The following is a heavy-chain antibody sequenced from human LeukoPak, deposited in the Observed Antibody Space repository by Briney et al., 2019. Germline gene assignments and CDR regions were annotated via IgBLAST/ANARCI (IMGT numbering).Heavy chain of an antibody. Sequence: PGGSLRLSCAASGFTFSDYYMSWIRQAPGKGLEWVSYISSSGSTIYYADSVKGRFTISRDNAKNSLYLQMNSLRAEDTALYYCAKLPTGYPNWFDPWGQRTLVTVSS. CDR1: GFTFSDYY. D-gene: IGHD3-9*01. J-gene: IGHJ5*02. CDR3: AKLPTGYPNWFDP. V-gene: IGHV3-11*01. CDR2: ISSSGSTI.